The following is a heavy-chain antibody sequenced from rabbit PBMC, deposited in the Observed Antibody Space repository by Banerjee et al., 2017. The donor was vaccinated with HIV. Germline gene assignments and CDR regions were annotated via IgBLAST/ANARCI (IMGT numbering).Heavy chain of an antibody. CDR3: VRAAGYGGYGFATGFDL. J-gene: IGHJ4*01. CDR1: GFSFSSSYY. V-gene: IGHV1S45*01. Sequence: QEQLEESGGDLVKPEGSLTLTCTASGFSFSSSYYMCWVRQAPGKGLEWIACIYAVSGGSTYYASWAKGRFTISKTSSTTVTLQMTSLTAADTATYFCVRAAGYGGYGFATGFDLWGPGTLVTVS. D-gene: IGHD6-1*01. CDR2: IYAVSGGST.